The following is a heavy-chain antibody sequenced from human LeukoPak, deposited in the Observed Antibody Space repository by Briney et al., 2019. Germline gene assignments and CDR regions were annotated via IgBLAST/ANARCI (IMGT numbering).Heavy chain of an antibody. Sequence: GGSLRLSCAGSGFSFSNYAMSWVRQAPGKGLELVSVIGSGGSTYYSDSVKGRFTISRDNSKNTLYLQMNSLRAEDTAVYYCATGPMGRGVSYSFDYWGQGTLVTVSS. CDR2: IGSGGST. D-gene: IGHD3-10*01. CDR3: ATGPMGRGVSYSFDY. CDR1: GFSFSNYA. J-gene: IGHJ4*02. V-gene: IGHV3-23*01.